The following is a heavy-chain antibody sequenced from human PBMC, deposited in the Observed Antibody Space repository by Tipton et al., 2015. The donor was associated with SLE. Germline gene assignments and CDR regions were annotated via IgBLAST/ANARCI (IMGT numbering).Heavy chain of an antibody. D-gene: IGHD1-26*01. CDR2: TNHSGST. J-gene: IGHJ6*03. CDR3: ARDLGSYHSRLYYMDV. V-gene: IGHV4-39*07. Sequence: TLSLTCTVSGGSISSGSYYWSWIRQPPGKGLEWIGETNHSGSTNYNPSLKSRVTISVDTSKNQFSLKVRSVTAADTAVYYCARDLGSYHSRLYYMDVWGKGTTVTVSS. CDR1: GGSISSGSYY.